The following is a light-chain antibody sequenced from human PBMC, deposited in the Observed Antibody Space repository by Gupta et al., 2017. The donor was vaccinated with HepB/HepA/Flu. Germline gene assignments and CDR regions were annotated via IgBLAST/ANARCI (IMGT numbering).Light chain of an antibody. CDR1: QSVRSSY. Sequence: EIVLTQSPGTLSLSPGERATLSCRASQSVRSSYLAWYQQKPGQAPRLLIYGASSRATGIPDRFSGSGCGTDFTLTISRLEPEDFAVYYCQQEGSSPLTFGGGTKVEIK. V-gene: IGKV3-20*01. CDR3: QQEGSSPLT. CDR2: GAS. J-gene: IGKJ4*01.